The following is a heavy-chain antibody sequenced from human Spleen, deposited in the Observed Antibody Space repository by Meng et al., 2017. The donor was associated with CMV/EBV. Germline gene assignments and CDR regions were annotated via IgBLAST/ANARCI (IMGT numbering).Heavy chain of an antibody. J-gene: IGHJ4*02. V-gene: IGHV3-11*01. CDR3: AKARYCTNGVCLSAPDY. CDR2: ISSSGSTI. Sequence: GGSLRLSCAASGFIFSDHYLDWVRQTPGKGLEWVSYISSSGSTIYYADSVKGRFTISRDNAKNSLYLQMNSLRAEDTAVYYCAKARYCTNGVCLSAPDYWGQGTLVTVSS. D-gene: IGHD2-8*01. CDR1: GFIFSDHY.